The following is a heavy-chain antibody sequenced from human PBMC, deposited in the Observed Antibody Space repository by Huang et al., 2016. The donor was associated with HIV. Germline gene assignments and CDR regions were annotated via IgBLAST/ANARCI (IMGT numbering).Heavy chain of an antibody. Sequence: QIQLVQSGPEVKKPGASVKVSCKAFGYTFSIYGISWLRQAPGQGPEWMGWVLAYSGYTNYSQKFQGRVTMTADTSASTAYMDLRRLTSDDTAVYYCARVPSDHFSDYWGQGTLVTVSS. CDR2: VLAYSGYT. J-gene: IGHJ4*02. CDR3: ARVPSDHFSDY. V-gene: IGHV1-18*01. CDR1: GYTFSIYG.